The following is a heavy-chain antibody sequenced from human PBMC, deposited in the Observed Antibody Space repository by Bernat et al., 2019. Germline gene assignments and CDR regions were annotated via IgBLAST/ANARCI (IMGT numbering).Heavy chain of an antibody. D-gene: IGHD5-18*01. CDR1: GFTFSSYG. V-gene: IGHV3-30*03. Sequence: QVQLVESGGGVVQPGRSLRLSCAASGFTFSSYGMHWVRQAPGKGLEWVAVISYDGSNKYYADSVKGRFTISRDNSKNTLYLQMNSLRAEDTAVYYCATPGYSYGYFDYWGQGTLVTVSS. CDR2: ISYDGSNK. CDR3: ATPGYSYGYFDY. J-gene: IGHJ4*02.